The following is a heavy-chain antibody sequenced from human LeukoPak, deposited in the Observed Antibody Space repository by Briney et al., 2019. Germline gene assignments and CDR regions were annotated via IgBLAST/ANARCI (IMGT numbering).Heavy chain of an antibody. Sequence: GGSLRLSCAASGFTFSSYAMSWVRQAPGKGLEWVSAISGSGGSTYYADSVKGRFTISRDNSKNTLYLQMNSLRAEDTAVYYCAKDLKGYGRFPRHYYWGQGTLVTVSS. J-gene: IGHJ4*02. CDR3: AKDLKGYGRFPRHYY. CDR1: GFTFSSYA. CDR2: ISGSGGST. V-gene: IGHV3-23*01. D-gene: IGHD5-12*01.